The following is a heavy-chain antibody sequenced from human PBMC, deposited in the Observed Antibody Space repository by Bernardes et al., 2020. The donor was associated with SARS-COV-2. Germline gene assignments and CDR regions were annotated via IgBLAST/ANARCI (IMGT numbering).Heavy chain of an antibody. CDR3: ARVLGLEWFLSYGMDV. V-gene: IGHV1-8*01. Sequence: SVKVSCKSSGYTFTSYDINWVRQATGQGLEWMGWMNPISGNTGYAQKFQGRVTLTRNTHISTAYMELSRLRNEETDVYYCARVLGLEWFLSYGMDVWGQGTTVTVSS. CDR2: MNPISGNT. D-gene: IGHD3-3*01. J-gene: IGHJ6*02. CDR1: GYTFTSYD.